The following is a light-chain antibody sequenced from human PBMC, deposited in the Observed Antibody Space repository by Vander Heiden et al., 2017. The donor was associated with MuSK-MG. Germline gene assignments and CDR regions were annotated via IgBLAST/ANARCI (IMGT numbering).Light chain of an antibody. J-gene: IGKJ4*01. CDR2: AAS. CDR1: QRISNY. V-gene: IGKV1-39*01. Sequence: DLQMTHSPCSLSSFVGDSVTITCRRSQRISNYLDWYQQKPGKAAKLLIFAASSLRRGVPSRFSGSGSGTDFTLTISGLQPDDSATYYCQQCDSSLLTFGGGTKVEIK. CDR3: QQCDSSLLT.